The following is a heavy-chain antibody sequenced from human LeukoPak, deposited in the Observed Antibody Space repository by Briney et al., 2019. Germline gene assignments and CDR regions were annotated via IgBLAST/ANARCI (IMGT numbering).Heavy chain of an antibody. CDR3: ARVGLAAALMLFDI. D-gene: IGHD2-15*01. J-gene: IGHJ3*02. V-gene: IGHV4-39*07. CDR2: IYYSGST. Sequence: PSETLSLTCTVSGGSISSSSYYWGWIRQPPGKGLERIGSIYYSGSTYYNSSLKSRVTISVDTSKNQFSLKLSSVTAADTAVYYCARVGLAAALMLFDIWGQGTMVTVSS. CDR1: GGSISSSSYY.